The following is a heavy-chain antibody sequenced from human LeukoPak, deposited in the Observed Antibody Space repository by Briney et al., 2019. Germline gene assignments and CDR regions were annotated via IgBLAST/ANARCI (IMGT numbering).Heavy chain of an antibody. Sequence: SETLSLTCAVYGGSFSGYYWSWIRQPPGKGLEWTGEINHSGSTNYNPPLKSRVTISVDTSKNQFSLKLSSVTAADTAVYYCARGRSSYCTNGVCYINWFDPWGQGTLVTVSS. CDR2: INHSGST. CDR1: GGSFSGYY. V-gene: IGHV4-34*01. D-gene: IGHD2-8*01. CDR3: ARGRSSYCTNGVCYINWFDP. J-gene: IGHJ5*02.